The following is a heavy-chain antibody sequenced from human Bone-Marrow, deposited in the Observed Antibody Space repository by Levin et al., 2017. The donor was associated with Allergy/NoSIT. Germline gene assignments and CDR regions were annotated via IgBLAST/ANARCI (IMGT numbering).Heavy chain of an antibody. CDR3: ARDPAVTRDGYFDL. CDR1: GFAFTDYY. V-gene: IGHV1-2*02. Sequence: ASVKVSCKASGFAFTDYYMHWVRQAPGQGLEWLGWINPNNGATKYALKFQDRVTMTRDTSISTAYMELRRLRSDDTAVFYCARDPAVTRDGYFDLRGRGTLVSVS. J-gene: IGHJ2*01. D-gene: IGHD4-17*01. CDR2: INPNNGAT.